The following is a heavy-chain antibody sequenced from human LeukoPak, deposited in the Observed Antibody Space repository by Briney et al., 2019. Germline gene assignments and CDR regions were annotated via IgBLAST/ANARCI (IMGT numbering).Heavy chain of an antibody. CDR2: ISAYNGNT. CDR3: ARDQYGPYGGGFDY. D-gene: IGHD4-17*01. J-gene: IGHJ4*02. Sequence: ASVKVSCKASGYTFTSYGISWVRQAPGQGLEWMGWISAYNGNTNYAQKLQGRVTITADESTSTAYMELSSLRSEDTAVYYCARDQYGPYGGGFDYWGQGTLVTVSS. V-gene: IGHV1-18*01. CDR1: GYTFTSYG.